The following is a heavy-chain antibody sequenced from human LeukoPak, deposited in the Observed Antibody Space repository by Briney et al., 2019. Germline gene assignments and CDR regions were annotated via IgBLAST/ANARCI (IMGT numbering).Heavy chain of an antibody. Sequence: SETLSLTCTVSGYSISSGYYWGWIRQPPGKGLEWIGSIYHSGTTRFNPSLKSRVTISVDTSKNQFSLKLNSVTAADTAVYYCAKGTDYGGKRLFDYWGQGTLVTVSS. D-gene: IGHD4-23*01. CDR1: GYSISSGYY. CDR3: AKGTDYGGKRLFDY. V-gene: IGHV4-38-2*02. J-gene: IGHJ4*02. CDR2: IYHSGTT.